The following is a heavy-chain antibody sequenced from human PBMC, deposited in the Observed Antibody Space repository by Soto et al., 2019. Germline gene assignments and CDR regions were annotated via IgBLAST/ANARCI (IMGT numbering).Heavy chain of an antibody. CDR2: INYSGST. V-gene: IGHV4-34*01. D-gene: IGHD5-18*01. J-gene: IGHJ5*02. CDR1: GGSFSGYY. CDR3: ARGAGFSYASTWFDI. Sequence: PSETLSLTCAVYGGSFSGYYWSWIRQPPGKGLEWIGEINYSGSTNYNPSLKSRVTISVDTSKNQFSLKLTSVAAADTAVYYCARGAGFSYASTWFDIWGQGTLVTVSS.